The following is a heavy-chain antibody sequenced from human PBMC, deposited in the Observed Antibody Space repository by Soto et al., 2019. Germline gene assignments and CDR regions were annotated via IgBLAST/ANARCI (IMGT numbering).Heavy chain of an antibody. Sequence: GASVKVSCKASGYPFTSYYRHWVRQAPGQGLEWMGIINPSGGSTSYAQKFRGRVTMTRDTSTSTVYMELSSLRSEDTAVYYCAIGVAARYYYGMDVWGQGTTVTVSS. D-gene: IGHD6-6*01. V-gene: IGHV1-46*01. CDR1: GYPFTSYY. CDR2: INPSGGST. J-gene: IGHJ6*02. CDR3: AIGVAARYYYGMDV.